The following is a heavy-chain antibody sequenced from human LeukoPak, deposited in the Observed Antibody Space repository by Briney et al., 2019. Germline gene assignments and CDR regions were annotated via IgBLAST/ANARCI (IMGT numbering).Heavy chain of an antibody. V-gene: IGHV3-30*04. Sequence: GGSLRLSCAASGFTFGSYAMHWVRQAPGKGLEWVAVILYDGHSKYYGDSMRGRFTITRDNSNNMLYLQMNRLTTEDTALYYCARDLSWNVDSWKYYYFYGMDVWGQGTTVTVSS. J-gene: IGHJ6*02. CDR3: ARDLSWNVDSWKYYYFYGMDV. CDR1: GFTFGSYA. D-gene: IGHD1-1*01. CDR2: ILYDGHSK.